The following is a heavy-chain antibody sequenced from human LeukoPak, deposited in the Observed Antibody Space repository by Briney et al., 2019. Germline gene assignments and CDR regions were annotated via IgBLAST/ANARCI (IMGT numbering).Heavy chain of an antibody. D-gene: IGHD2-15*01. CDR2: IKEDGGEK. Sequence: PGGSLRLSCAASGFTFSGYWMSWVRQAPGKGLEWVANIKEDGGEKYYVDSVKGRFTISRDNAENSLFLQMNSLRAEATAVYYCARLYCSGGGCYSAFDYWGQGTLVTVSS. V-gene: IGHV3-7*04. CDR1: GFTFSGYW. J-gene: IGHJ4*02. CDR3: ARLYCSGGGCYSAFDY.